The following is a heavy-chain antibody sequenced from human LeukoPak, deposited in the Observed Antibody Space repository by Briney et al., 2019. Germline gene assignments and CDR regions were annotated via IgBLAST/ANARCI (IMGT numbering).Heavy chain of an antibody. D-gene: IGHD5-18*01. Sequence: PGGSLRLSCAASGFTFSSYGMHWFRQAPGKGLEWVAFIRYDGSNKYYADSVKGRFTISRDNSKNTLYLQMNSLRAEDTAVYYCAKDFPYSYGFDAFDIWGQGTLVTVSS. CDR3: AKDFPYSYGFDAFDI. J-gene: IGHJ3*02. V-gene: IGHV3-30*02. CDR2: IRYDGSNK. CDR1: GFTFSSYG.